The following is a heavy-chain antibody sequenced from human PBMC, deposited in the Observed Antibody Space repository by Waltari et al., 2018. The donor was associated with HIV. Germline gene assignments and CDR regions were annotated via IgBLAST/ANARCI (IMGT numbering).Heavy chain of an antibody. CDR3: ASEDFWSGPHN. J-gene: IGHJ4*02. Sequence: EVQLVESGGGLVKPGGSLRLSCVVSGFTFNTFSMKWVRQAPGKGLELFSSISSTSSFIYYADSVKGRFTISRDNGKNSLYLQINNLRVEDTAVYYCASEDFWSGPHNWGQGTLVTVSS. CDR1: GFTFNTFS. D-gene: IGHD3-3*01. V-gene: IGHV3-21*01. CDR2: ISSTSSFI.